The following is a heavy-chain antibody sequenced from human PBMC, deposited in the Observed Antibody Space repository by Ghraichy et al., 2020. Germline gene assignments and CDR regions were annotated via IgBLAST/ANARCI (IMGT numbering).Heavy chain of an antibody. D-gene: IGHD6-19*01. CDR3: ARGLWQWLVLFDY. J-gene: IGHJ4*02. V-gene: IGHV4-34*01. CDR2: INHSGST. Sequence: SETLSLTCAVYGGSFSGYYWSWIRQPPGKGLEWIGEINHSGSTNYNPSLKSRVTISVDTSKNQFSLKLSSVTAADTAVYYCARGLWQWLVLFDYWGQGTLVTVSS. CDR1: GGSFSGYY.